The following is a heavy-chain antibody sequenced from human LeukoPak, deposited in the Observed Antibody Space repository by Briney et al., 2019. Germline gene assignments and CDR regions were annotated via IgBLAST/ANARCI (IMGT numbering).Heavy chain of an antibody. D-gene: IGHD3-3*01. CDR1: GFSLTPNGVG. CDR2: IYWNDHK. V-gene: IGHV2-5*01. Sequence: SGPTLVKPTQTLTLTCSFSGFSLTPNGVGVAWLRQPPGKALEWLAVIYWNDHKRYPPSLENRLTLTKDTSKNQVVLTMTNMDPADTATYFCAHRDKSFGVIKNENWFDPWGPGTPVTVSS. CDR3: AHRDKSFGVIKNENWFDP. J-gene: IGHJ5*02.